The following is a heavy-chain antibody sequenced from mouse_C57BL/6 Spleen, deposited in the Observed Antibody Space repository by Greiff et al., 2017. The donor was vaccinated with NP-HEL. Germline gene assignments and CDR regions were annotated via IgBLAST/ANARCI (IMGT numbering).Heavy chain of an antibody. Sequence: VQLVESGPELVKPGASVKISCKASGYTFTDYYINWVKQRPGQGLEWIGWIYPGSGNTKYNEKFKGKATLTVDTSSSTAYMQLSSLTSEDSAVYFCASGVYYGSSPYYFDYWGQGTTLTVSS. CDR1: GYTFTDYY. D-gene: IGHD1-1*01. V-gene: IGHV1-84*01. CDR3: ASGVYYGSSPYYFDY. J-gene: IGHJ2*01. CDR2: IYPGSGNT.